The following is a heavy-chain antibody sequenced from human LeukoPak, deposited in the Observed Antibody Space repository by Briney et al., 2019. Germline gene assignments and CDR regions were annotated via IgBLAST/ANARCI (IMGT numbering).Heavy chain of an antibody. Sequence: ASVKGSCKASGYTFTSYYMHWVRQAPGQGREWMGIINPSGGSTSYAQKFQGRVTMTRDTSTSTVYMELSSLRSDDTAVYYCARGGDIVVVPAAAGDYWGQGTLVTVSS. J-gene: IGHJ4*02. V-gene: IGHV1-46*01. D-gene: IGHD2-2*01. CDR1: GYTFTSYY. CDR2: INPSGGST. CDR3: ARGGDIVVVPAAAGDY.